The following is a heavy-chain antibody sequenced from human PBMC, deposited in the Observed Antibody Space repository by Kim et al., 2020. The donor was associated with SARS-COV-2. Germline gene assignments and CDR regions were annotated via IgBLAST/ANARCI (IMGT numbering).Heavy chain of an antibody. V-gene: IGHV6-1*01. D-gene: IGHD1-7*01. CDR2: WKT. J-gene: IGHJ4*02. CDR3: AKDWNLPDF. Sequence: WKTDYSEAVKSRITISPDTSKNHFSLQLHSVTPEDTAVYYWAKDWNLPDFWGQGTLVTVSS.